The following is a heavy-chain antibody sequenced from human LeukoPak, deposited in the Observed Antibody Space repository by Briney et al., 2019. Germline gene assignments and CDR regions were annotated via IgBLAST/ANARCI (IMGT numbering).Heavy chain of an antibody. V-gene: IGHV4-59*12. CDR2: IYHSGST. J-gene: IGHJ5*02. CDR1: GGSISSYY. Sequence: SETLSLTCTVSGGSISSYYWSWIRQPPGKGLEWIGEIYHSGSTNYNPSLKSRVTISVDKSKNQFSLKLSSVTAADTAVYYCARDSRGDRWFGTNWFDPWGQGTLVTVSS. CDR3: ARDSRGDRWFGTNWFDP. D-gene: IGHD3-10*01.